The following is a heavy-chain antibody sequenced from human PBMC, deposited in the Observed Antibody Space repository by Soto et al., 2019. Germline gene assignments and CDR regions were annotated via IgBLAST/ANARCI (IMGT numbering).Heavy chain of an antibody. CDR2: IIPIFGTA. V-gene: IGHV1-69*13. CDR1: GGTFSSYA. Sequence: SVKVSCKASGGTFSSYAISWVRQAPGQGLEWMGGIIPIFGTANYAQKFQGRVTITADESTSTAYMELSSLRSEDTAVYYCARDGYCRSTSCYPDPFDPWGQGTMGTVSS. J-gene: IGHJ5*02. D-gene: IGHD2-2*01. CDR3: ARDGYCRSTSCYPDPFDP.